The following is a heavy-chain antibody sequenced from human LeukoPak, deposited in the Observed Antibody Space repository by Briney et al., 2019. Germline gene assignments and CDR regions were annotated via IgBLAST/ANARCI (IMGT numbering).Heavy chain of an antibody. CDR2: ISWHGSTT. CDR1: GFTFDDYT. D-gene: IGHD3-22*01. J-gene: IGHJ4*02. Sequence: GGSLRLSCAASGFTFDDYTMHWVRQAPGKGLEWVSLISWHGSTTKYADSVRGRFTIPRDNLKNSLSLQMNSLGPEDTALYYCAKDIGDSVGYNYFDSWGQGTLVTVSS. CDR3: AKDIGDSVGYNYFDS. V-gene: IGHV3-43*01.